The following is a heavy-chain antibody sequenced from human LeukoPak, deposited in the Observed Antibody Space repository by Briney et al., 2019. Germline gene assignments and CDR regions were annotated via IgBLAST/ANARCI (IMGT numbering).Heavy chain of an antibody. CDR3: AADSHYYDSSGYYPQLFDY. CDR2: IVVGSGNT. V-gene: IGHV1-58*02. Sequence: SVKVSCKASGGTFSSYAISWVRQAPGQRLEWIGWIVVGSGNTNYAQKFQERVTITRDMSTSTAYMELSSLRSEDTAVYYCAADSHYYDSSGYYPQLFDYWGQGTLVTVSS. CDR1: GGTFSSYA. J-gene: IGHJ4*02. D-gene: IGHD3-22*01.